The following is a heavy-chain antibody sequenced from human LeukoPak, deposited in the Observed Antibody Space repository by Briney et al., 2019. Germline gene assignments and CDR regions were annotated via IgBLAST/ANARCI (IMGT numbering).Heavy chain of an antibody. Sequence: GGSLRLSCAASGFTFSSYRMSWVRQAPGKGLEWVSSISSSTSYKYYADSVRGRFTISRDNAQNSLFLQMNSLRAEDTAVYYCARTEDSSNWNLEYWGQGTLVTASS. J-gene: IGHJ4*02. CDR2: ISSSTSYK. CDR3: ARTEDSSNWNLEY. V-gene: IGHV3-21*01. CDR1: GFTFSSYR. D-gene: IGHD1-1*01.